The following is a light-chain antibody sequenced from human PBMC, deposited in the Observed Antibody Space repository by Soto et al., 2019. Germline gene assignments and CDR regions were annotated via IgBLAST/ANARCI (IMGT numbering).Light chain of an antibody. CDR2: VAS. V-gene: IGKV3-20*01. CDR1: RSVSSSY. CDR3: QQYGSSPPIT. J-gene: IGKJ5*01. Sequence: EIVLTQSPGTLSLSPGDRATLSCRASRSVSSSYLAWYQQKPGLAPRLLIYVASSRATGIPDRFSGSGSGTDFTLTISRLEPEDFAVYYCQQYGSSPPITFGQGTRLEIK.